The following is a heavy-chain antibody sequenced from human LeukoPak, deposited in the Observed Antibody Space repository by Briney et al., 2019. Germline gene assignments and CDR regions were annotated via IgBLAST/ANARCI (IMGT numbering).Heavy chain of an antibody. J-gene: IGHJ3*02. V-gene: IGHV3-33*01. CDR3: AREYFYDSSGYSDAFDI. Sequence: GRSLRLSCSASGFAFSNYGVHWVRQAPGKGLEWVAVIWYDGSYKYYADSVKGRFTISRDNSKNTLYLQMNSLRAEDTAVYYCAREYFYDSSGYSDAFDIWGQGTMVPVSS. CDR2: IWYDGSYK. D-gene: IGHD3-22*01. CDR1: GFAFSNYG.